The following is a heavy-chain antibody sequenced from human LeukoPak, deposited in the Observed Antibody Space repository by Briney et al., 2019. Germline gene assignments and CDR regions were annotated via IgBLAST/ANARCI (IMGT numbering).Heavy chain of an antibody. CDR1: GVSFNYYY. D-gene: IGHD2-15*01. CDR2: INHSGST. CDR3: ARARCSGDSCYTGYY. Sequence: SETLSLTCAVSGVSFNYYYWNWIRQPPGRGLEWIGEINHSGSTNYNPSLKSRVTMSVDTSKNQISLKMSSVTAADTAVYFCARARCSGDSCYTGYYWGQGTLVTVSS. J-gene: IGHJ4*02. V-gene: IGHV4-34*01.